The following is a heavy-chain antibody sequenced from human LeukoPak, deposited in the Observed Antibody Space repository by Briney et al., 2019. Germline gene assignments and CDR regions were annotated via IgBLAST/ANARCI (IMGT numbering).Heavy chain of an antibody. J-gene: IGHJ4*02. Sequence: SETLSLTCAVYGGSFSGYYWSWIRQPPGKGLEWIGVINHSGSSNYNPSLKSRVTISVDTSENQFSLKLSSVTAADTAMYYCARMGPEMATIRDYWGQGTLVTVSS. D-gene: IGHD5-24*01. CDR3: ARMGPEMATIRDY. CDR1: GGSFSGYY. V-gene: IGHV4-34*01. CDR2: INHSGSS.